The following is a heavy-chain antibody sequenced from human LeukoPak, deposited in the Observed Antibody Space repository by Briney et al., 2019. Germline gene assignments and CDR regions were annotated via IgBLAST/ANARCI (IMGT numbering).Heavy chain of an antibody. Sequence: PGGSLRLSCSASGFTFSRYAMHWVRQAPGKGLEYVSAISSNGGSTYYADSVKGRFTISRDNSKNTLYLKMSSLRAEDTAVYYCVKDGSGSYYTYNFDYWGQGTLVTV. V-gene: IGHV3-64D*06. CDR3: VKDGSGSYYTYNFDY. CDR1: GFTFSRYA. J-gene: IGHJ4*02. CDR2: ISSNGGST. D-gene: IGHD3-10*01.